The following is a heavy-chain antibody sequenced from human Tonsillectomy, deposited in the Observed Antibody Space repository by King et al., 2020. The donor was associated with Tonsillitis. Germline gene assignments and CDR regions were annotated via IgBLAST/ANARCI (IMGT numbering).Heavy chain of an antibody. CDR1: GYTFTRYG. CDR2: ISAYNGNT. V-gene: IGHV1-18*04. D-gene: IGHD1-26*01. Sequence: QLVQSGAEVKKPGASVKVSCKASGYTFTRYGISWVRQAPGQGLEWMGWISAYNGNTNYAQKLQGRVTMTIDTSTSTAYMELRSLRSDDTAVFYCARMWELLMGGSFDSWGQGTLVTVSS. CDR3: ARMWELLMGGSFDS. J-gene: IGHJ4*02.